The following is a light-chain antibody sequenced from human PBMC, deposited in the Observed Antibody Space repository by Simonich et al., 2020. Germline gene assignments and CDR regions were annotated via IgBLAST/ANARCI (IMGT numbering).Light chain of an antibody. CDR2: WAS. CDR3: QQYYSTPYT. Sequence: DIVMTQSQDSLAVSLGERATINCKSSQSVLYSSNNKNYLAWYQQKPGQPPKLIIYWASTRESGVPDRFSGSGSGTDFTLTISSLQAEDVAVYYCQQYYSTPYTFGQGTKLEIK. V-gene: IGKV4-1*01. CDR1: QSVLYSSNNKNY. J-gene: IGKJ2*01.